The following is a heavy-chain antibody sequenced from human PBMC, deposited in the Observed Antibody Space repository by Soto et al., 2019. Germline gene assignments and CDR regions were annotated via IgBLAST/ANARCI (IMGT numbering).Heavy chain of an antibody. CDR1: GGSISSSSYY. J-gene: IGHJ5*02. CDR2: IYYSGST. Sequence: QLQLQESGPGLVKPSETLSLTCTVSGGSISSSSYYWGWIRQPPGKGLEWIGSIYYSGSTYYNPSLKSRVTLSVDTSKHQFSLKLSSVTAADTAVYYCASVNIPIVVVPADMRVFDPWGQGTLVTVSS. D-gene: IGHD2-2*01. V-gene: IGHV4-39*01. CDR3: ASVNIPIVVVPADMRVFDP.